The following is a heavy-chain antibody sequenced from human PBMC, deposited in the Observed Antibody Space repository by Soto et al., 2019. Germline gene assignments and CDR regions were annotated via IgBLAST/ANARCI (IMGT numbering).Heavy chain of an antibody. CDR3: AKGGPFTGGFDP. CDR1: GLTLRSYA. CDR2: ISGRSAVP. Sequence: EGQLLQSGGDLVQPGGSLRLSCAGSGLTLRSYAMTWIRQTPEKGLEWVSTISGRSAVPSYADFVNGRFTVSRDNSKNPVYLQINSLRPDDTAIYYCAKGGPFTGGFDPWGQGTLVTVSA. J-gene: IGHJ5*02. D-gene: IGHD3-16*01. V-gene: IGHV3-23*01.